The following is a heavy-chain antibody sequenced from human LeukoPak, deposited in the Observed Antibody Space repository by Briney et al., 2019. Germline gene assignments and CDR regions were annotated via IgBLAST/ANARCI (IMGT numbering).Heavy chain of an antibody. D-gene: IGHD5-12*01. CDR1: GFTFSSYS. V-gene: IGHV3-7*01. CDR3: ARGYGIVATIIDPYHYYMDV. J-gene: IGHJ6*03. Sequence: HPGGSLRLSCAASGFTFSSYSMNWVRQAPGKGPEWVANIKQDGSEKYYVDSVKGRFTISRDNAKTSVFLQMNSLRAEDTAVYYCARGYGIVATIIDPYHYYMDVWGKGTTVTVSS. CDR2: IKQDGSEK.